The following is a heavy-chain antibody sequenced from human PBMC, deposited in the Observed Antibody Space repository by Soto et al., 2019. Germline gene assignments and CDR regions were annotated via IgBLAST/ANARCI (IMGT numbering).Heavy chain of an antibody. V-gene: IGHV4-31*03. J-gene: IGHJ4*02. CDR2: IYYSGST. D-gene: IGHD3-10*01. CDR1: GGSISSGGYY. CDR3: ARGGRYYYGSGSSDY. Sequence: QVQLQESGPGLVKPSQTLSLTCTVSGGSISSGGYYWSWIRQHPGKGLEWIGYIYYSGSTYYNPSLKGRVTISVDTSKNQFALKLSSVTAADTAVYYCARGGRYYYGSGSSDYWGQGTLVTVSS.